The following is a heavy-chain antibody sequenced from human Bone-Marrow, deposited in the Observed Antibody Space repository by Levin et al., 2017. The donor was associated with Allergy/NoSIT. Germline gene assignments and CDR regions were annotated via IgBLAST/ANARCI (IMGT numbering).Heavy chain of an antibody. CDR3: AKDLSSHYYDSSGYYYGAFDY. CDR1: GFTFSSYG. Sequence: AGESLKISCAASGFTFSSYGMHWVRQAPGKGLEWVAVISYDGSNKYYADSVKGRFTISRDNSKNTLYLQMNSLRAEDTAVYYCAKDLSSHYYDSSGYYYGAFDYWGQGTEVTVS. J-gene: IGHJ4*02. CDR2: ISYDGSNK. V-gene: IGHV3-30*18. D-gene: IGHD3-22*01.